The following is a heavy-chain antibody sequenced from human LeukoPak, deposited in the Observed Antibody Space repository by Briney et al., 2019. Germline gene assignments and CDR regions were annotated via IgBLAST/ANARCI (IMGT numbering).Heavy chain of an antibody. D-gene: IGHD3-10*01. CDR3: ARDRDSYGSGSLGAFDI. V-gene: IGHV4-30-2*01. Sequence: PSETLSLTCTVSGGSISSGGYSWSWIRQPPGKGLEWIGYIYNRGSTYYNPSLKSRVTMSVDESKNQFSLELNSVTAADTAVYYCARDRDSYGSGSLGAFDIWGPGTMVTVSS. J-gene: IGHJ3*02. CDR2: IYNRGST. CDR1: GGSISSGGYS.